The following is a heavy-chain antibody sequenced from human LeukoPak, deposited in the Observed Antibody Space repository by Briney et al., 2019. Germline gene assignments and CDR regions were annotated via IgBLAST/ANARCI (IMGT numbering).Heavy chain of an antibody. V-gene: IGHV4-4*07. J-gene: IGHJ4*02. Sequence: TSQTLSLTCTVSGGSISSYYWSWIRQPAGKGLEWIGRFYSGGSADYNPSLKSRVTMSVDTSKNQFSLKLSSVTAADTAVYYCARVYSGYDLPGSLANYYFDYWGQGTLVTVSS. CDR3: ARVYSGYDLPGSLANYYFDY. CDR1: GGSISSYY. D-gene: IGHD5-12*01. CDR2: FYSGGSA.